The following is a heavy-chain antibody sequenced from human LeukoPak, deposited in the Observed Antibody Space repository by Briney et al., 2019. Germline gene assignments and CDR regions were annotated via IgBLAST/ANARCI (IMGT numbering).Heavy chain of an antibody. D-gene: IGHD3-10*01. Sequence: ETVSLICTVSGGSIRSYFWSWIGQPPGKGLEWIGYIYHSGSTNYNPSLQSRVTISVDTSKSQFSLSLNSVTAADTAVYYCARTEYYFDHWGQGPLVPVSS. CDR1: GGSIRSYF. J-gene: IGHJ4*02. CDR3: ARTEYYFDH. CDR2: IYHSGST. V-gene: IGHV4-59*01.